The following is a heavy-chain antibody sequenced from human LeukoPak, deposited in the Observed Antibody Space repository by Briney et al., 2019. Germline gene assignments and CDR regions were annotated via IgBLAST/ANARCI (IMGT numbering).Heavy chain of an antibody. CDR3: ARLLGYCSSTSCSGDY. Sequence: ASETLSLTCTVSGGSISSSSYYWGWIRQPPGKGLEWIGSIYYSGSTYYNPSLKSLVTISVDTSKNQFSLKLSSVPAADTAVYYCARLLGYCSSTSCSGDYWGQGTLVTVSS. V-gene: IGHV4-39*01. CDR2: IYYSGST. J-gene: IGHJ4*02. D-gene: IGHD2-2*01. CDR1: GGSISSSSYY.